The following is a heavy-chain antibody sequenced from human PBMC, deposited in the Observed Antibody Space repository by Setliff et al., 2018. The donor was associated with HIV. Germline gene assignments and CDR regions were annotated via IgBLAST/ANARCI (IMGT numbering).Heavy chain of an antibody. D-gene: IGHD6-19*01. CDR3: ARHWRGSGWSNWFDP. J-gene: IGHJ5*02. Sequence: SETLSLTCTVSGGSISSHYWSWIRQPPGKGLEWIGNVYYSGNTNYNPSLKSRVTISLDTSKNQFSLKLTSVTAADTAVYYCARHWRGSGWSNWFDPWGQGTLVTVSS. CDR1: GGSISSHY. CDR2: VYYSGNT. V-gene: IGHV4-59*08.